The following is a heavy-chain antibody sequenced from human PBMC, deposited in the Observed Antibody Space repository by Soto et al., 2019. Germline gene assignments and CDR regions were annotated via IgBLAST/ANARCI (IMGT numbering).Heavy chain of an antibody. CDR3: ARDPPLTWFGELSAMDV. D-gene: IGHD3-10*01. CDR2: ISSSSSTI. V-gene: IGHV3-48*02. CDR1: GFTFSSYS. Sequence: GGSLRLSCAASGFTFSSYSMNWVRQAPGKGLEWVSYISSSSSTIYYADSVKGRFTISRDNAKNSLYLQMNSLRDEDTAVYYCARDPPLTWFGELSAMDVWGQGTTVTVSS. J-gene: IGHJ6*02.